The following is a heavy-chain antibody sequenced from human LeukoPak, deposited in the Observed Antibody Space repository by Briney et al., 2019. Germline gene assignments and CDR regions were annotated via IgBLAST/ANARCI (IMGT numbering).Heavy chain of an antibody. V-gene: IGHV3-53*01. CDR2: IYSGGST. CDR3: SRGLTPDY. D-gene: IGHD1-14*01. CDR1: GFTVSNNY. Sequence: GGSLRLSCAATGFTVSNNYMSWVRQAPGKGLEWVSVIYSGGSTYYADSVKGRFTISRDNSKNTLYLQMNRLRAEDTAVYYCSRGLTPDYWGQGTLVTVSS. J-gene: IGHJ4*02.